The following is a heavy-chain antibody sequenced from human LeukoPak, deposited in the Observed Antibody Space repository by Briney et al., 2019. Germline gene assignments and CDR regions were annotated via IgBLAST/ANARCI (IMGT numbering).Heavy chain of an antibody. V-gene: IGHV3-9*01. D-gene: IGHD6-13*01. CDR3: AKDMRYSSSWYDFDY. CDR1: GFTFDDYA. Sequence: GGSLRLPCTASGFTFDDYAMHWVRQAPGKGLEWVSGISWNSGSIGYADSVKGRFTISRDNAKNSLYLQMNSLRAEDTALYYCAKDMRYSSSWYDFDYWGQGTLVTVSS. CDR2: ISWNSGSI. J-gene: IGHJ4*02.